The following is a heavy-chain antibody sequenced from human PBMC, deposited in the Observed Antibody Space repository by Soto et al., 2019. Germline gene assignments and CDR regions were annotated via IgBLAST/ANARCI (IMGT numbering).Heavy chain of an antibody. CDR1: GFTFSDYY. CDR3: ARDRQGLTFGGVIVKSNSDY. D-gene: IGHD3-16*02. Sequence: PGGSLRLSCAASGFTFSDYYMSWIRQAPGKGLEWVSYISSSGSTIYYADSVKGRFTISRDNAKNSLYLQMNSLRAEDTAVYYCARDRQGLTFGGVIVKSNSDYWGQGTLVTVSS. J-gene: IGHJ4*02. V-gene: IGHV3-11*01. CDR2: ISSSGSTI.